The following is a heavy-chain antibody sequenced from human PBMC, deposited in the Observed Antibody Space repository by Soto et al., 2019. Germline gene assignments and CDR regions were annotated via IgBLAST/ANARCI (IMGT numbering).Heavy chain of an antibody. CDR1: GDSIRSYY. D-gene: IGHD1-20*01. J-gene: IGHJ4*02. Sequence: SETLSLTCSVSGDSIRSYYWTWIRQPPGKGLQWIGYVFHTGNTNYNPSLKSRVTISEDASKNQVSLGLTSVTAADTAVHSCGREQYNWRSWGQGALVTVSS. V-gene: IGHV4-59*01. CDR2: VFHTGNT. CDR3: GREQYNWRS.